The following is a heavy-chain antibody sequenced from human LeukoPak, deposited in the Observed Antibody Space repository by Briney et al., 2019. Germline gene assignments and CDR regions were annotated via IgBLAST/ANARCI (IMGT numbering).Heavy chain of an antibody. V-gene: IGHV3-48*04. Sequence: GGSLRLSCAASGFTFSSYSMNWVRQAPGKGLEWVSYISSSGTSIYYADSVKGRFTISRDNAKNSLYLQMNSLRAEDTAVYYCASQYYYYYMDVWGKGTTVTISS. J-gene: IGHJ6*03. CDR1: GFTFSSYS. CDR3: ASQYYYYYMDV. CDR2: ISSSGTSI.